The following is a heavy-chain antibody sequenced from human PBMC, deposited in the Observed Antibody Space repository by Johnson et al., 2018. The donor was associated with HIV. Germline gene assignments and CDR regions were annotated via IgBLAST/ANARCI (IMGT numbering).Heavy chain of an antibody. V-gene: IGHV3-30*03. J-gene: IGHJ3*02. Sequence: QVQLVESGGGVVQPGRSLRLSCAASGFTFSSFGMHWVRQAPGKGLEWVAVISYDGNNKYYADSVKGRFTISRENSKNTLYLQMNSLRAEDTAVYYCARGRAWDHDAFDIWGQGTMVTVSS. D-gene: IGHD1-26*01. CDR2: ISYDGNNK. CDR1: GFTFSSFG. CDR3: ARGRAWDHDAFDI.